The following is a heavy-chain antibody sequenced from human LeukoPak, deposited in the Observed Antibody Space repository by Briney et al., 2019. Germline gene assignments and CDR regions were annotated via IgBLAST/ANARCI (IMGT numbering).Heavy chain of an antibody. Sequence: PGGSLRLSCAASGFTFSDYYMSWIRQAPGKGLEWVSYISSSGSTIYYADSVKGRFTISRDNAKNSLYLQMNSLRAEDTAVYYCARVGYYYDSSGYFVGDYYYYMDVWGKGTTVTISS. CDR1: GFTFSDYY. J-gene: IGHJ6*03. CDR3: ARVGYYYDSSGYFVGDYYYYMDV. D-gene: IGHD3-22*01. V-gene: IGHV3-11*01. CDR2: ISSSGSTI.